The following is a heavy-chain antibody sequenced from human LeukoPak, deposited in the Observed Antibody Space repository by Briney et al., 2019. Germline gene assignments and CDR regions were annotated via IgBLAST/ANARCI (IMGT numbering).Heavy chain of an antibody. CDR2: ISYDGSSK. CDR1: GFTFSSYA. D-gene: IGHD3-10*01. CDR3: ARGPFLGV. V-gene: IGHV3-30-3*01. J-gene: IGHJ4*02. Sequence: GGSLRLSCTASGFTFSSYAMHWVRQAPGKGLEWVAVISYDGSSKYYADSVKGRFTISRDNSKNTLYLQMNSLRAEDTAVYYCARGPFLGVWGQGTLVTVSS.